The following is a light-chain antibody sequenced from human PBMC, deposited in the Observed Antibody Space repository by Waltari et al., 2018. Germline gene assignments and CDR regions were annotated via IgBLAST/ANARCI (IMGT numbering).Light chain of an antibody. J-gene: IGLJ2*01. V-gene: IGLV2-11*01. Sequence: QSALTQPRSVSGSPGQSVTISCTGSSSDIGGYNSVSWSQQYSDKAPKLILYDVHKRPSGVPDRFSGSKSGNTASLTISGLQAEDEAVYYCSSYAATFQFGGGTRVTVL. CDR1: SSDIGGYNS. CDR2: DVH. CDR3: SSYAATFQ.